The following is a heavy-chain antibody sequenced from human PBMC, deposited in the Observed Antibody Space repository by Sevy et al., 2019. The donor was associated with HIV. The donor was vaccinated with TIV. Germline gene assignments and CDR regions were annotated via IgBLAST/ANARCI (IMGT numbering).Heavy chain of an antibody. V-gene: IGHV4-39*01. CDR2: MYSSGTT. J-gene: IGHJ4*02. CDR1: GGSISSSSYD. CDR3: ARQGGIVDRAFDY. D-gene: IGHD2-21*01. Sequence: SETLSLTCTVSGGSISSSSYDWGWIRQPPGKGLEWIGSMYSSGTTYYNPSLKSRVSIFVDTSKNQISLKLTSVTAADTAVYYCARQGGIVDRAFDYWGQGTLVTVSS.